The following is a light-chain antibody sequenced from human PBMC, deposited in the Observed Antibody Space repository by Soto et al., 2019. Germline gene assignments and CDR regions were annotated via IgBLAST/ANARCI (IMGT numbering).Light chain of an antibody. V-gene: IGLV1-40*01. CDR1: SSNIGAGYD. CDR2: GNS. Sequence: QSVLTQPPSVSGAPGQRVTISCTGSSSNIGAGYDVHWYQQLPGTAPKLLIYGNSNRPSGVPDRFSGSKSGTSASLAITGLQAEDEADYYCQSYDSSLSPSTVFGGGTKLTVL. CDR3: QSYDSSLSPSTV. J-gene: IGLJ2*01.